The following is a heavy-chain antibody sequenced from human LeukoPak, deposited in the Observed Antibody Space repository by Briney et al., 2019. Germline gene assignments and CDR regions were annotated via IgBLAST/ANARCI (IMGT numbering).Heavy chain of an antibody. CDR1: GFTFSSYS. CDR2: ISSSSSYI. V-gene: IGHV3-21*01. J-gene: IGHJ4*02. Sequence: GGSLRLSCAASGFTFSSYSMNWVRQAPGEGLEWVSSISSSSSYIYYADSVKGRFTISRDNAKNSLYLQMNSLRAEDTAVYYCAREGHQLWSTGNKYYFDYWGQGTLVTVSS. D-gene: IGHD5-18*01. CDR3: AREGHQLWSTGNKYYFDY.